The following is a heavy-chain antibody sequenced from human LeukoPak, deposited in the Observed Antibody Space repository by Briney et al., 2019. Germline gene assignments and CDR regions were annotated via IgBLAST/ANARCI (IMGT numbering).Heavy chain of an antibody. CDR1: GYTFTSYG. CDR3: ARGSTPPLYSSSWYFSFDY. V-gene: IGHV1-18*01. D-gene: IGHD6-13*01. CDR2: ISAYNGNT. Sequence: ASVKVSCKASGYTFTSYGISWVRQAPGQGLEWMGWISAYNGNTNYAQKLQGRVTMTTDTSTSTAYMELRSLRSDDTAVYYCARGSTPPLYSSSWYFSFDYWGQGTLVTVSS. J-gene: IGHJ4*02.